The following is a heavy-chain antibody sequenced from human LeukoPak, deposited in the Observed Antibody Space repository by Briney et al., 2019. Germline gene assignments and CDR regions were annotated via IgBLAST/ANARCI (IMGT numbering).Heavy chain of an antibody. Sequence: ASVKVSCKASGYTFTDYYMHWVRQAPGQGLEWMGWINPNSGGTKYAQKFQGRVTMTRDTSISTAYMELSRLRSDDTAVYYCARNRWADYSAWFDPWGQGTLVTVSS. D-gene: IGHD2-15*01. CDR3: ARNRWADYSAWFDP. CDR2: INPNSGGT. V-gene: IGHV1-2*02. J-gene: IGHJ5*02. CDR1: GYTFTDYY.